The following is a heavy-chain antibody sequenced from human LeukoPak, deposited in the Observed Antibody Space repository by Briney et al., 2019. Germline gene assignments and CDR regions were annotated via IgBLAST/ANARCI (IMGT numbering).Heavy chain of an antibody. J-gene: IGHJ4*02. V-gene: IGHV3-20*04. CDR3: ARDLSSSWYSLGY. CDR1: GLTVGDYG. CDR2: INWSGEST. D-gene: IGHD6-13*01. Sequence: PGGSLRLSCAASGLTVGDYGMSWVRHAQGKGLEWVSGINWSGESTGYADSVKGRFTISRDNAENALYLQMNSLRAEDTALYYCARDLSSSWYSLGYWGRGTLVTVSS.